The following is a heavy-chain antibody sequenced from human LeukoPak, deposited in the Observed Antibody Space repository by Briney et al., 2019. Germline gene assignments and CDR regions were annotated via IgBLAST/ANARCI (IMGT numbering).Heavy chain of an antibody. V-gene: IGHV4-39*07. CDR2: ISYGGNT. Sequence: PSKTLSLTCTVSGGSISSSSYYWGWIRQPPGKGLEWIGSISYGGNTYYNPSLKSRVTISVDTSKNQFSLKLSSVTAADTAVYYCASSGFWSGYKPLDYWAREPWSPSPQ. J-gene: IGHJ4*02. D-gene: IGHD3-3*01. CDR1: GGSISSSSYY. CDR3: ASSGFWSGYKPLDY.